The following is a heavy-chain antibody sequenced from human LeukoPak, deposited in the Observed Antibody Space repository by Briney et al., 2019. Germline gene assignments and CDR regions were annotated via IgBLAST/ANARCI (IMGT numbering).Heavy chain of an antibody. CDR1: GGSVSSGSYY. Sequence: SETLSLTCTVSGGSVSSGSYYWSWIRQPPGKGLEWIGYIYYSGSTNYNPSLKGRVTISVDTSKNQFSLKLSSVTAADTAVYYCARDRVEEVGAFDIWGQGTMVTVSS. CDR3: ARDRVEEVGAFDI. V-gene: IGHV4-61*01. CDR2: IYYSGST. D-gene: IGHD1-1*01. J-gene: IGHJ3*02.